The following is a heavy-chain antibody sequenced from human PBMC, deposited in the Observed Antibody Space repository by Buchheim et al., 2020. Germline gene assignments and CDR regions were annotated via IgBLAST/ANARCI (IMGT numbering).Heavy chain of an antibody. Sequence: EMNLLESGGGVVQPGGSLKLSCGASGFIFRIYAMGWVRQVPGAGLEWVSTISGSGSSTYYADSVKGRFTISRDNSMNMLHLQMDSLRTEDTAMYYCVKGDVTSGNFRYWYFDLWGRGT. D-gene: IGHD1-1*01. V-gene: IGHV3-23*01. CDR2: ISGSGSST. J-gene: IGHJ2*01. CDR3: VKGDVTSGNFRYWYFDL. CDR1: GFIFRIYA.